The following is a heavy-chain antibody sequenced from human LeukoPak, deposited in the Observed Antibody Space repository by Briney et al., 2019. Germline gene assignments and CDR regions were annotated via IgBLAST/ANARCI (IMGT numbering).Heavy chain of an antibody. CDR3: ARHSASGWYYFEY. D-gene: IGHD6-19*01. CDR2: IYNSGSP. V-gene: IGHV4-59*08. J-gene: IGHJ4*02. Sequence: PSETLSLTCTVSGGSIGSYYWSWVRQPPGKGLEWIGFIYNSGSPNYNPSLQSRVTIAVDTSTNRFSLKLSSVTTADTAVYYCARHSASGWYYFEYWGQGTLVTVSS. CDR1: GGSIGSYY.